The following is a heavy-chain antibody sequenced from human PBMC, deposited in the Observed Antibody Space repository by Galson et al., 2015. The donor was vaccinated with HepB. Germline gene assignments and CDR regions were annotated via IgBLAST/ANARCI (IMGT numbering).Heavy chain of an antibody. D-gene: IGHD6-19*01. Sequence: SLRLSCAASGFTFSSYAMSWVRQAPGKGLEWVSAISGSGGSTYYADSVKGRFTISRDNSKNTLYLQMNSLRAEDTAVYYCAKAIKQGGWYLMLLGVDYWGQGTLVTVSS. CDR1: GFTFSSYA. V-gene: IGHV3-23*01. CDR3: AKAIKQGGWYLMLLGVDY. J-gene: IGHJ4*02. CDR2: ISGSGGST.